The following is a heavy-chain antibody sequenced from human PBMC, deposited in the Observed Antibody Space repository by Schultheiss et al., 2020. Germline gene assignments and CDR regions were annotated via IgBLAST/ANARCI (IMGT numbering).Heavy chain of an antibody. D-gene: IGHD3-16*01. V-gene: IGHV3-30*03. CDR2: ISYDGSNK. CDR1: GFTFSSYG. CDR3: ARVEGGPTWFDP. Sequence: GESLKISCAASGFTFSSYGMHWVRQAPGKGLEWVAVISYDGSNKYYADSVKGRFTISRHNSKNTLYLQMNSLRAEDTAVYYCARVEGGPTWFDPWGQGTLVTVSS. J-gene: IGHJ5*02.